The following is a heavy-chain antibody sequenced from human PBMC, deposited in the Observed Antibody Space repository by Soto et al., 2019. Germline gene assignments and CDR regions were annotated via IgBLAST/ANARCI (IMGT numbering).Heavy chain of an antibody. CDR1: GYSFTSYW. D-gene: IGHD5-18*01. V-gene: IGHV5-10-1*01. CDR3: GRQTGAQPWSPNIDY. CDR2: IDPSDSYT. J-gene: IGHJ4*02. Sequence: PGESLKISCKGSGYSFTSYWISWVRQMPGKGLEWMGRIDPSDSYTNYSPSFQGHVTISADKSISTAYLQWSSLKASDTAMYSRGRQTGAQPWSPNIDYCGQGTLVTVYS.